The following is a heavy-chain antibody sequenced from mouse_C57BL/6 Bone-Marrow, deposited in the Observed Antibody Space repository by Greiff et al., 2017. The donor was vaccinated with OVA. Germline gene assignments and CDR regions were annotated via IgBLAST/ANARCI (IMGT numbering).Heavy chain of an antibody. CDR3: TPAYYSNYGY. CDR1: GFNIKDDS. V-gene: IGHV14-4*01. Sequence: VQLQQSGAELVRPGASVKLSCTASGFNIKDDSMHWVKQRPEQGLEWIGWIDPENGDTEYASKFQGKATITADTSSNTAYLQLSSLTSEDTAVYYCTPAYYSNYGYWGQGTTLTVSS. D-gene: IGHD2-5*01. CDR2: IDPENGDT. J-gene: IGHJ2*01.